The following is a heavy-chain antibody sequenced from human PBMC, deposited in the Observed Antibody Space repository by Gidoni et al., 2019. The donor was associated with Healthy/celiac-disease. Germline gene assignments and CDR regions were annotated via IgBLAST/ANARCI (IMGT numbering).Heavy chain of an antibody. CDR2: ISAYNGNT. CDR3: ARDRGAYCSSTSCYTGSLFYYYYYMDV. CDR1: GYTFTSYG. V-gene: IGHV1-18*01. D-gene: IGHD2-2*02. Sequence: QVQLVQSGAEVKKPGASVNVSCKASGYTFTSYGISWVRQAPGQGLEWMGWISAYNGNTNYAQKLQGRVTMTTDTSTSTAYMELRSLRSDDTAVYYCARDRGAYCSSTSCYTGSLFYYYYYMDVWGKGTTVTVSS. J-gene: IGHJ6*03.